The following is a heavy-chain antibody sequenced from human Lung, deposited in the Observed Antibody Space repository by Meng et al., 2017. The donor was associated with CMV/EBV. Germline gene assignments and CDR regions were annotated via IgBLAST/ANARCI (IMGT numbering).Heavy chain of an antibody. V-gene: IGHV1-2*02. D-gene: IGHD4/OR15-4a*01. CDR3: ARGSFHFTSKVVLTPGGDAFDL. CDR1: GGTFNSYA. CDR2: INPNSGGT. J-gene: IGHJ3*01. Sequence: ASVXVSXXASGGTFNSYAINWVRQAPGQGLEWMGWINPNSGGTSSAQKFQGRVTMTRDTSISTAYMELSSLTPDDTAMFYCARGSFHFTSKVVLTPGGDAFDLWGQGTXVTVSS.